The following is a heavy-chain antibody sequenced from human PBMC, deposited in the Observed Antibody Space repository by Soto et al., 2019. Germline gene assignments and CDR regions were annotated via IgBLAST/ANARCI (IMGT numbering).Heavy chain of an antibody. Sequence: QVQLVQSGAEVKKPGSSVKVSCKGSEGTFSSYAISWERQAPGQGLEWMGGIIPIFGTPDYAQRFQGRVTITADESTSTLYMELSSLRSEDTAVYYCARHLGGNHYYYGMDVWGQGTTVTVSS. CDR3: ARHLGGNHYYYGMDV. CDR2: IIPIFGTP. D-gene: IGHD3-16*01. V-gene: IGHV1-69*12. CDR1: EGTFSSYA. J-gene: IGHJ6*02.